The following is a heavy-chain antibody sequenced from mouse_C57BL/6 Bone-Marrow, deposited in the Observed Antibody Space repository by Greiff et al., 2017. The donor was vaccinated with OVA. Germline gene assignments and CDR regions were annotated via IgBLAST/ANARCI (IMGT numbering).Heavy chain of an antibody. V-gene: IGHV3-6*01. CDR2: ISYDGSN. CDR1: GYSITSGYY. CDR3: ARGGRIDY. J-gene: IGHJ2*01. Sequence: ESGPGLVKPSQSLSLTCSVTGYSITSGYYWNWIRQFPGNKLEWMGYISYDGSNNYNPSLKNRISITRDTSKNQFFLKLNSVTTEDTATYYCARGGRIDYWGQGTTLTVSS.